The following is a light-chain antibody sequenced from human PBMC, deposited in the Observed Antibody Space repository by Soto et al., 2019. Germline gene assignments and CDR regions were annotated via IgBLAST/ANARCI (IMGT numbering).Light chain of an antibody. CDR2: LGS. CDR1: QSLLQSNGYNY. Sequence: IVMTQSPLSLPVTPGEPASISCRSSQSLLQSNGYNYLDWYLQKPGQSPQLLIYLGSNRASGVPDRFSGSGSGTDFTLKISRVEAEDVGVYYCMQARQTSYTFGQGTKLEIK. V-gene: IGKV2-28*01. CDR3: MQARQTSYT. J-gene: IGKJ2*01.